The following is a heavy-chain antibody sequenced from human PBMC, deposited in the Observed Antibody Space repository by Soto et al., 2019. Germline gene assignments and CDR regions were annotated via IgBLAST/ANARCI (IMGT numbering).Heavy chain of an antibody. J-gene: IGHJ3*02. V-gene: IGHV1-3*01. CDR1: GYTFTSYA. CDR3: ARSDQWDGAFDI. D-gene: IGHD1-26*01. Sequence: GASVKVSCKASGYTFTSYAMHWVRQAPGQRLEWMGWINAGNGNTKYSQKFQGRVTITRDTSASTAYMELSSLRSEDTAVYYCARSDQWDGAFDIWGQGAMVTVSS. CDR2: INAGNGNT.